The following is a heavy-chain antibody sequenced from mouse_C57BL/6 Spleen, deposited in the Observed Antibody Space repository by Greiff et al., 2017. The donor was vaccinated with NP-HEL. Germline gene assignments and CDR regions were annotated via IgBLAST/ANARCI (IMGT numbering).Heavy chain of an antibody. J-gene: IGHJ3*01. Sequence: EVQRVESGGGLVKPGGSLKLSCAASGFTFSSYAMSWVRQTPEKRLEWVATISDGGSYTYYPDNVKGRFTISRDNDKNNLYLQMSHLKSEDTAVYYCARDDGYYGFAYWGQGTLVTVSA. CDR3: ARDDGYYGFAY. D-gene: IGHD2-3*01. CDR1: GFTFSSYA. V-gene: IGHV5-4*01. CDR2: ISDGGSYT.